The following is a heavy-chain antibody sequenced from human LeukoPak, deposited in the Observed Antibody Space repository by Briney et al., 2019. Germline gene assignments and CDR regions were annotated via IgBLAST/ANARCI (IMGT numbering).Heavy chain of an antibody. Sequence: ASVKVSCKASGYTFTSYDINWVRQATGQGLEWMGWMSPNSGNTGYAQKFQGRVTITRNTSISTAYMELSSLRSEDTAVYYCARGPENAYCGGDCYRGWFDPWGQGTLVTVSS. CDR1: GYTFTSYD. CDR3: ARGPENAYCGGDCYRGWFDP. D-gene: IGHD2-21*02. V-gene: IGHV1-8*03. CDR2: MSPNSGNT. J-gene: IGHJ5*02.